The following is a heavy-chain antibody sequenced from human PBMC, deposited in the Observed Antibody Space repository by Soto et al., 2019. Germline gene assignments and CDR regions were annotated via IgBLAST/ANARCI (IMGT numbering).Heavy chain of an antibody. CDR2: IYYSGST. V-gene: IGHV4-59*01. CDR3: ARDFFVEPLGAFDI. J-gene: IGHJ3*02. D-gene: IGHD1-26*01. CDR1: GGSISSYY. Sequence: PLEILSLTCTVSGGSISSYYWSWIRQPPGKGLEWIGYIYYSGSTNYNPSLKSRVTISVDTSKNQFSLKLSSVTAADTAVYYCARDFFVEPLGAFDIWGQGTMVTDSS.